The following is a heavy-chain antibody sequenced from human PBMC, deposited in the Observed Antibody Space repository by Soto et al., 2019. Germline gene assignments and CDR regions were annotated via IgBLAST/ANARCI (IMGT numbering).Heavy chain of an antibody. V-gene: IGHV3-21*01. J-gene: IGHJ5*02. Sequence: PGGSLRLSCAGSGFTFSSYSLNWVRQAPGKGLEWVSSISSRSSYIYYADSVKGRFTISRDNAKNSLYLQMNSLRAEDTAVYYCARDLSPADSPAAGDFDPWGQGTLVTVSS. CDR2: ISSRSSYI. CDR1: GFTFSSYS. CDR3: ARDLSPADSPAAGDFDP. D-gene: IGHD2-21*02.